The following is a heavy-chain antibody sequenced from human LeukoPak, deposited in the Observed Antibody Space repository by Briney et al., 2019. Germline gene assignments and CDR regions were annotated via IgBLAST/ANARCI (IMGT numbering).Heavy chain of an antibody. V-gene: IGHV3-74*01. D-gene: IGHD3-22*01. CDR1: GFTFSSYW. CDR2: IKSDGNT. J-gene: IGHJ1*01. Sequence: GGSLRLSCAASGFTFSSYWMHWVRQAPGKGLVWVSVIKSDGNTKYADSVKGRFTISRDNAKNTVSLQMNSLRAEDTGVYYCARAPSEIGGYYPEYFRHWGQGTLVTVSS. CDR3: ARAPSEIGGYYPEYFRH.